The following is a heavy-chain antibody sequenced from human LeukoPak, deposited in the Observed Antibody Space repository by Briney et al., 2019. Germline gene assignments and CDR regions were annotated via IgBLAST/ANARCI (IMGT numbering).Heavy chain of an antibody. CDR2: ISNGGDRT. CDR1: GFTFSDHA. J-gene: IGHJ4*02. D-gene: IGHD3-3*02. CDR3: AKGTSTLDY. Sequence: GGSLRLSSAASGFTFSDHAMNWVRHAPGKGLEWVSLISNGGDRTYYADSVKGRFTISRDNSKNMVYLQMNSLRVEDTAVYFCAKGTSTLDYWGQGTLVTVSS. V-gene: IGHV3-23*01.